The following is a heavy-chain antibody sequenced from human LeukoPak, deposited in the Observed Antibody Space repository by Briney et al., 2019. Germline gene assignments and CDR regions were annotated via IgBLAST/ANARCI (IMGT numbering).Heavy chain of an antibody. CDR1: GGTFSRYA. D-gene: IGHD3-9*01. CDR2: IIPIFGTA. Sequence: SVKVSCKASGGTFSRYAISWVRQAPGQGREWMGGIIPIFGTANYAQKFQGRVTITADKSTSTAYMELSSLRSEDTAVYYCARGGPLDDILTGYPNWFDPWGQGTLVTVSS. V-gene: IGHV1-69*06. J-gene: IGHJ5*02. CDR3: ARGGPLDDILTGYPNWFDP.